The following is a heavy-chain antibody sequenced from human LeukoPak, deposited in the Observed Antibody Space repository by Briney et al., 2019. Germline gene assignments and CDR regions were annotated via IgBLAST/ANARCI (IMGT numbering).Heavy chain of an antibody. Sequence: GGSLRLSCAASGFTFSSYAMHWVRQDPGKGLEWVAVISYDGSNKYYADSVKGRFTISRDNSKNTLYLQMNSLRAEDTAVYYCASDKAAAGVSSFDYWGQGTLVTVSS. D-gene: IGHD6-13*01. V-gene: IGHV3-30-3*01. J-gene: IGHJ4*02. CDR1: GFTFSSYA. CDR2: ISYDGSNK. CDR3: ASDKAAAGVSSFDY.